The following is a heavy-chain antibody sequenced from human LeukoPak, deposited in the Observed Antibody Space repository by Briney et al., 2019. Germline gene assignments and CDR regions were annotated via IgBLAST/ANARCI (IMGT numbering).Heavy chain of an antibody. J-gene: IGHJ3*02. V-gene: IGHV3-7*01. Sequence: PGGSLRLSCVASGFTFSSHRMSWVRQAPGKGLEWVADIKQDGSEQNYVDSVRGRFTISRDNDKNSVYLQMNSLRVGDTAVYFCARDSTGWQADSFDIWGQGTMVTVSS. CDR3: ARDSTGWQADSFDI. D-gene: IGHD2-8*02. CDR2: IKQDGSEQ. CDR1: GFTFSSHR.